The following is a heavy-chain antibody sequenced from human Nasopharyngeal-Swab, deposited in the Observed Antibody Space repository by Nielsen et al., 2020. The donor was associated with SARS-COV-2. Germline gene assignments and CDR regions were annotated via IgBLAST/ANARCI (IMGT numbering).Heavy chain of an antibody. V-gene: IGHV3-23*01. CDR1: GFTFSNYG. D-gene: IGHD2-2*01. Sequence: GESLKISCAASGFTFSNYGINWVRQAPGKGLEWVSGFSVSGGSTFHADSVRGRFTISRDNSQNMVYLQMNCLTADDTALYYCVNDPGKYCSSLTCYGGIFESWGQGTLVTVSS. CDR3: VNDPGKYCSSLTCYGGIFES. CDR2: FSVSGGST. J-gene: IGHJ4*02.